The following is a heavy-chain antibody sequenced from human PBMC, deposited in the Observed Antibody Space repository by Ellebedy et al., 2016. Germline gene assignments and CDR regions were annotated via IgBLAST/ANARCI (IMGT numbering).Heavy chain of an antibody. Sequence: ESLKISXTVSGYSISSGYYWGWIRQPPGKGLEWIGSIYHSGSTYYNPSLKSRVTISVDTSKNQFSLKLSSVTAADTAVYYCARSLTMVRAMNWFDPWGQGTLVTVSS. CDR1: GYSISSGYY. V-gene: IGHV4-38-2*02. CDR3: ARSLTMVRAMNWFDP. D-gene: IGHD3-10*01. J-gene: IGHJ5*02. CDR2: IYHSGST.